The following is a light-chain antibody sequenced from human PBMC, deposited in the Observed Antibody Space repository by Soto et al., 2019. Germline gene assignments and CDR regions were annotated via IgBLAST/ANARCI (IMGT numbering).Light chain of an antibody. CDR1: SSDVGNYNY. J-gene: IGLJ3*02. Sequence: QSALTQPRSVSGSPGQSVTISCTGTSSDVGNYNYVSWYRQHPGKAPKLLIYDVTQRPSGVPDRFSGSKSGNTASLTISGLQAEDEADYYCCSYAGSYTWVFGGGTKFTVL. CDR3: CSYAGSYTWV. CDR2: DVT. V-gene: IGLV2-11*01.